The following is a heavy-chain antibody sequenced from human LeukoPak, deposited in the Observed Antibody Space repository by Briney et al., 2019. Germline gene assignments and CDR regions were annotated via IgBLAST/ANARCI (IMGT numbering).Heavy chain of an antibody. V-gene: IGHV4-34*01. J-gene: IGHJ5*02. CDR1: GGSFSGYY. D-gene: IGHD6-13*01. CDR2: INHSGST. Sequence: PSETLSLTCAVYGGSFSGYYWSWIRQPPGKGLEWIGEINHSGSTNYNPSLKSRVTISVDTSKNQFSLKLSSVTAADTAVYYCARGQQLVPLLNWFDPWGQGTLVTVSA. CDR3: ARGQQLVPLLNWFDP.